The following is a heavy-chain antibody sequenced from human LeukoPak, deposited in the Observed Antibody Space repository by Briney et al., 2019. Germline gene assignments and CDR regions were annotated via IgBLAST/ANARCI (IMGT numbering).Heavy chain of an antibody. CDR1: GYTFTDYY. Sequence: ASVKVSCKASGYTFTDYYVHRVRQAPGQGLEWMGRINPKSGGTNYAQKFQGRVTMTRDTSISTAYMELSRLRSDDTAMYYCANSNYYGSGISDYWGQGTLVTVSS. CDR2: INPKSGGT. J-gene: IGHJ4*02. CDR3: ANSNYYGSGISDY. D-gene: IGHD3-10*01. V-gene: IGHV1-2*06.